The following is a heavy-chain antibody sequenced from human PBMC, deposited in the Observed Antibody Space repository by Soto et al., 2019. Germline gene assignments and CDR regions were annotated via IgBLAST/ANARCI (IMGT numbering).Heavy chain of an antibody. Sequence: GESLKISCKGSGYSFTSYWISWVRQMPGKGLEWMGRIDPSDSYTNYSPSFQGHVTISADKSISTAYLQWSSLKASDTAMYYCARRYDILTGYYNQFDYWGQGTLVTVSS. V-gene: IGHV5-10-1*01. D-gene: IGHD3-9*01. J-gene: IGHJ4*02. CDR2: IDPSDSYT. CDR1: GYSFTSYW. CDR3: ARRYDILTGYYNQFDY.